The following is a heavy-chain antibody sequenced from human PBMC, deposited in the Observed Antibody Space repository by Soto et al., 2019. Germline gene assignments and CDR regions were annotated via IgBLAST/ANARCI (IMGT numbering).Heavy chain of an antibody. CDR1: GGSISNHY. CDR3: TRANWYSEY. CDR2: IYYNGNT. Sequence: QVQQQESGPGLVKPSETLSLTCTVSGGSISNHYWSWIRQPPGKGLEWIGYIYYNGNTNYNPPLKSRVTMSVDTSKNQISLKLSSVTAADTAVHYCTRANWYSEYWGQGTLVTVSS. D-gene: IGHD7-27*01. V-gene: IGHV4-59*11. J-gene: IGHJ4*02.